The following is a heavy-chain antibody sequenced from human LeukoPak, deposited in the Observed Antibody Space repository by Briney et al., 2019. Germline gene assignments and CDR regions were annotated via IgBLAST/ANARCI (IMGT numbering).Heavy chain of an antibody. D-gene: IGHD3-22*01. CDR2: IRYDGSNK. CDR3: AKDSLYDSSGWYFDY. Sequence: GGSLRLSCAASGFTFSSYGMHWVRQAPGKGLEWVAFIRYDGSNKYYADSVKGRFTISRDNSKNTLYLQMNSLRAEDTAVYYCAKDSLYDSSGWYFDYWGQGTLVTVSS. V-gene: IGHV3-30*02. CDR1: GFTFSSYG. J-gene: IGHJ4*02.